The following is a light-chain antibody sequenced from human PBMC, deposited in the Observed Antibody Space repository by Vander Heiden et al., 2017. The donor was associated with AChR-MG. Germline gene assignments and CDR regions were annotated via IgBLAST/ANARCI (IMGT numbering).Light chain of an antibody. CDR3: QQYNRWPLT. J-gene: IGKJ4*01. V-gene: IGKV3-15*01. CDR1: QSVGGD. Sequence: EIVMTQSSATLSVSPGERVTLSCRASQSVGGDLAWCQQKPGQAPRLLIFGATTRATGIPARFSGSGSGTEFTLTISSLQSEAFAVYYRQQYNRWPLTFGGGTRVEIK. CDR2: GAT.